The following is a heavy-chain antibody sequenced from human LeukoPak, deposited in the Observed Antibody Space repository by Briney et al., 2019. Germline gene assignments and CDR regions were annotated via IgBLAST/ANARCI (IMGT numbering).Heavy chain of an antibody. CDR2: ISGSGGST. V-gene: IGHV3-23*01. CDR3: AKGVVVVPAAIDY. Sequence: GGSLRLSCAASGFTFSSNAMSWFRQAPAKGLEWVSAISGSGGSTYYADSVKGRFTISRDNSKNTLYLQMNSLRAEDTAVYYCAKGVVVVPAAIDYWGQGTLVTVSS. D-gene: IGHD2-2*01. CDR1: GFTFSSNA. J-gene: IGHJ4*02.